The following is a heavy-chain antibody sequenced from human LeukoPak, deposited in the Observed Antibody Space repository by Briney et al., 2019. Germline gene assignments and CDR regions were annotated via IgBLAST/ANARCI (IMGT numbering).Heavy chain of an antibody. CDR1: GFTFSSYG. J-gene: IGHJ4*02. CDR2: IRYDGSNK. D-gene: IGHD3-10*01. CDR3: AKAPITMVRGNFDY. V-gene: IGHV3-30*02. Sequence: GGSLRLSCAASGFTFSSYGMHWVRQAPGKGLEWVAFIRYDGSNKYYADSVKGRFTISRDNSKNTLYLQMNSLRAEDTAVYYCAKAPITMVRGNFDYWGQGTLVTVSS.